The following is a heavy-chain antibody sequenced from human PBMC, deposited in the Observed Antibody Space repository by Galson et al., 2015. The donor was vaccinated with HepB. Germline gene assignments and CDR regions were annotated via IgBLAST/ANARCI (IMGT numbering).Heavy chain of an antibody. V-gene: IGHV4-59*08. Sequence: ETLSLTCTVSGVSIRGNHWSWIRQPPGKGLEWIGYFSHRGNHNYNPSLKSRVAISLDTSKSQLSLELTSVTAADTAVYYCSTYVEGGSGRGFWGQGILVTVSS. J-gene: IGHJ4*02. CDR1: GVSIRGNH. CDR3: STYVEGGSGRGF. D-gene: IGHD2-15*01. CDR2: FSHRGNH.